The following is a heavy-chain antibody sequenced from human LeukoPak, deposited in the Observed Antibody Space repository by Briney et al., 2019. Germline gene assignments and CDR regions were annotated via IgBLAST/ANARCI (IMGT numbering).Heavy chain of an antibody. J-gene: IGHJ4*02. Sequence: ASVEVSCKASGYTFTGYYMHWVRQAPGQGLEWMGWINTYTGNPTYAQGFTGRFVFSLDTSVSTAYLQISSLKAEDTAVYYCARWDYDSSGYALYYFDYWGQGTLVTVSS. CDR3: ARWDYDSSGYALYYFDY. V-gene: IGHV7-4-1*02. CDR1: GYTFTGYY. D-gene: IGHD3-22*01. CDR2: INTYTGNP.